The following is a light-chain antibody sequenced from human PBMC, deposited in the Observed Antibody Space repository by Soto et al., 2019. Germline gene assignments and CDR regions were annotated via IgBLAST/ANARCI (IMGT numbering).Light chain of an antibody. CDR3: SSYTTSSSYV. CDR2: DVY. Sequence: QSALTQPASVSGSPGQSITISCTGTSSDDGGFNYVSWYQQHPGKARDLLIFDVYSRPSGISNRFSGFKSGNTAFLTISGLQAEDEADYYCSSYTTSSSYVFGAGTKVTGL. J-gene: IGLJ1*01. V-gene: IGLV2-14*01. CDR1: SSDDGGFNY.